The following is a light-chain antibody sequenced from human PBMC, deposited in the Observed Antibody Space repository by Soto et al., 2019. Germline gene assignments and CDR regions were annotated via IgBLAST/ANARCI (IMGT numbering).Light chain of an antibody. CDR1: QSVSSSY. CDR3: QQYGSSPWT. CDR2: GAS. V-gene: IGKV3-20*01. Sequence: EIVLTQSPGTLSLSPGERATLSCRASQSVSSSYLAWYQQKPGQAPRLLIYGASSRATGIPDRSSGSGSGTDFTLTISRLEPEDFAVYYCQQYGSSPWTFGQGTK. J-gene: IGKJ1*01.